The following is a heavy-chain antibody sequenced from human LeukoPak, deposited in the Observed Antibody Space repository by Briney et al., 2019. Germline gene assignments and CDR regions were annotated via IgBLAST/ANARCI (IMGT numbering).Heavy chain of an antibody. Sequence: PGGSLRLSCAASGFTLNNYWMGWVRQAPGRGLEWVANINQDGSEKYYVDSVKGRFTISRDNSKNTLYLQMNSLRAEDTAVYYCARDRSLASWGQGTLVTVSS. CDR2: INQDGSEK. J-gene: IGHJ5*02. CDR3: ARDRSLAS. V-gene: IGHV3-7*03. D-gene: IGHD2-15*01. CDR1: GFTLNNYW.